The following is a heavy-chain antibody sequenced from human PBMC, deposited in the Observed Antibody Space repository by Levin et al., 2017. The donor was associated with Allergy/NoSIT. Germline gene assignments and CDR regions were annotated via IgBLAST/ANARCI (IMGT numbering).Heavy chain of an antibody. CDR1: GYTFTSYY. CDR2: INPSGGST. D-gene: IGHD2-15*01. J-gene: IGHJ4*02. CDR3: ARGDCSGGSCYSLDY. V-gene: IGHV1-46*01. Sequence: RASVKVSCKASGYTFTSYYMHWVRQAPGQGLEWMGIINPSGGSTSYAQKFQGRVTMTRDTSTSTVYMELSSLRSEDTAVYYCARGDCSGGSCYSLDYWGQGTLVTVSS.